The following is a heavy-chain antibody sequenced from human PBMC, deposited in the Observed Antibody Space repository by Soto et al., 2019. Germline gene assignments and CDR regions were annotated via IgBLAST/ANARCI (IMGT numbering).Heavy chain of an antibody. V-gene: IGHV3-66*01. Sequence: GGSLRLSCTASGFTFNYFWMHWVRQAPGKGLVWVSVIYSGGSTYYADSVKGRFTISRDNSKNTLYLQMNSLRAEDTAVYYCASGYDSSGYYLRYYYYGMDVWGQGTTVTAP. CDR1: GFTFNYFW. CDR3: ASGYDSSGYYLRYYYYGMDV. CDR2: IYSGGST. J-gene: IGHJ6*02. D-gene: IGHD3-22*01.